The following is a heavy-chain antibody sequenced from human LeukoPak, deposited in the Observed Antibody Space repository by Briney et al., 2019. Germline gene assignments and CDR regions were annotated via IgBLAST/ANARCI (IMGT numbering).Heavy chain of an antibody. Sequence: GASVRVSCTASGGTFSSYAISWVRQAPRQGLEWMGGIIPIFSTANYAQKFQGRATITADESTSTAYMELSSLRTEETAVYYCARDIEWFGESSYYGMDVWGQGTTVTVSS. D-gene: IGHD3-10*01. CDR2: IIPIFSTA. J-gene: IGHJ6*01. CDR1: GGTFSSYA. CDR3: ARDIEWFGESSYYGMDV. V-gene: IGHV1-69*13.